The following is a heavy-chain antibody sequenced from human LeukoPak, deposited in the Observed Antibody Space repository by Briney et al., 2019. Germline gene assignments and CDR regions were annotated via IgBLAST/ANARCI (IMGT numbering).Heavy chain of an antibody. CDR3: ARVATFGAVADY. CDR1: GYTFTSYY. V-gene: IGHV1-46*01. Sequence: ASVKVSCKASGYTFTSYYMHWVRQAPGHGPEWMGIINPHGGSTDYAQKFQGRVTMTRDMSTSTVYMELSSLTSDDTAVYFCARVATFGAVADYWGQGTLVTVSS. J-gene: IGHJ4*02. CDR2: INPHGGST. D-gene: IGHD2/OR15-2a*01.